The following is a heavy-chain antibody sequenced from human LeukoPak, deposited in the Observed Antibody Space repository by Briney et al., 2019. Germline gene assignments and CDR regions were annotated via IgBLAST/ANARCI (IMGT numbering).Heavy chain of an antibody. J-gene: IGHJ4*02. D-gene: IGHD6-13*01. CDR1: GFTFSSYA. V-gene: IGHV3-23*01. CDR2: ISGSGGST. Sequence: PGGSLRLSCAASGFTFSSYAMSWVRQAPGKGLEWVSAISGSGGSTYYADSVKGRFTISRDNAKNSLYLQMSSLRAEDTAVYYCARAKTLQLTPCDYWGQGTLVTVSS. CDR3: ARAKTLQLTPCDY.